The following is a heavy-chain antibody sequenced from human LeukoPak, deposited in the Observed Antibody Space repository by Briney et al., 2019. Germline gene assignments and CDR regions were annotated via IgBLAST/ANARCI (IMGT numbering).Heavy chain of an antibody. CDR2: IYHSGGT. D-gene: IGHD3-16*01. CDR1: GYSISNGYY. Sequence: PSETLSLTCGVSGYSISNGYYWGWIRQPPGKGLEWIGIIYHSGGTYYNPSVKSRVTMSIDTPKNQFSLKLSSVTAADTAVYYCARGGGTIDGAFDIWGQGTVVTVSS. J-gene: IGHJ3*02. V-gene: IGHV4-38-2*01. CDR3: ARGGGTIDGAFDI.